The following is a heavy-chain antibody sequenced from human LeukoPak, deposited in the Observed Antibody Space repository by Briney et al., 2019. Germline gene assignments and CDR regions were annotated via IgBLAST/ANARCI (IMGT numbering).Heavy chain of an antibody. Sequence: ASVKVSCKASGYTFTSYSITWVRQAPGQGLEWMGWISAYNGNTKYAQKLQGRVTITTDTSTSTAYMELRSLRSDDTAVYYCVSGIYYYDSSGYLDAFDIWGQGTMVTVSS. CDR1: GYTFTSYS. CDR2: ISAYNGNT. J-gene: IGHJ3*02. V-gene: IGHV1-18*01. CDR3: VSGIYYYDSSGYLDAFDI. D-gene: IGHD3-22*01.